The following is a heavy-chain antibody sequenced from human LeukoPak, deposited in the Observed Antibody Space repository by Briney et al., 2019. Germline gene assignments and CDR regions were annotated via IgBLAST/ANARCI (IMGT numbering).Heavy chain of an antibody. CDR1: GYTHTELS. J-gene: IGHJ6*03. CDR3: ATNGGLAVAGRDNNYYYMDV. V-gene: IGHV1-24*01. CDR2: YAPEDGET. D-gene: IGHD6-19*01. Sequence: EASVKVSCKVSGYTHTELSIYWVRQTPGKGLEWMGGYAPEDGETIHAQRFQGRVTMTEDTSTDTAYMELSSLRSDDTAVYYCATNGGLAVAGRDNNYYYMDVWGRGTTVSVSS.